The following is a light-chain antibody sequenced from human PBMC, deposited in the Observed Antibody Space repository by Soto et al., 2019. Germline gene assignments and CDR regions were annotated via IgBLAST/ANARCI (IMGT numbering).Light chain of an antibody. Sequence: EIVMTQSPATLSVSPGERATLSCRASQCVSSNLAWYQQKPGQAPRLLIYGASTRATGISARFSGSRSGTEFTLTISSLQSEDFAVYYCQQYNNWPPTFGQGTRLEIK. V-gene: IGKV3-15*01. J-gene: IGKJ5*01. CDR1: QCVSSN. CDR2: GAS. CDR3: QQYNNWPPT.